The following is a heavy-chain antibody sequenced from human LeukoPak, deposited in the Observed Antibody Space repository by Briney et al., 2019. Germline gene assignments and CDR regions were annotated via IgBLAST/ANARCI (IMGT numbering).Heavy chain of an antibody. D-gene: IGHD3-9*01. CDR2: IRYDGSTK. J-gene: IGHJ4*02. CDR1: GFTFSTYG. V-gene: IGHV3-30*02. Sequence: GGSLRLSCAASGFTFSTYGMHWVRQAPGKGLEWLAFIRYDGSTKYYADSVKGRFTISRDNSKNTLYLQMNGLRAEETAVYYCARARNWRYFDWLFPGYWGQGALVTVSS. CDR3: ARARNWRYFDWLFPGY.